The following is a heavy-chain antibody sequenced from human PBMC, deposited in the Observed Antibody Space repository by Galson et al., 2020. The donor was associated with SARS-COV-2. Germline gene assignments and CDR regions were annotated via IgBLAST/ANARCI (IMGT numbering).Heavy chain of an antibody. J-gene: IGHJ3*02. D-gene: IGHD1-26*01. CDR2: INQDGSLK. CDR3: AKEGGLSGMVGATSAFDI. CDR1: EFTFSTYW. V-gene: IGHV3-7*01. Sequence: GESLKISCAASEFTFSTYWMSWVRQAPGKGLEWVANINQDGSLKYYVDSVKGRFTISRDNAKNSLYLQMNNLRADDTAVYYCAKEGGLSGMVGATSAFDIWGQGTMVTISS.